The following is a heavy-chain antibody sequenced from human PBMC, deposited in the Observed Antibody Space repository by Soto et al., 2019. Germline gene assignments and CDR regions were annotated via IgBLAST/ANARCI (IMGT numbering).Heavy chain of an antibody. J-gene: IGHJ4*02. CDR2: IYWDDDK. CDR3: AHRRYDTAMTTFDY. Sequence: QITLKESGPTLVKPTQTLTLTCTFSGFSLSTSGVGVGWIRQPPGKALEWLALIYWDDDKRYSPSLKSRLTITKDTSKNLVVLTMTNMDPVDTATYYCAHRRYDTAMTTFDYWGQGTLVTVSS. D-gene: IGHD5-18*01. CDR1: GFSLSTSGVG. V-gene: IGHV2-5*02.